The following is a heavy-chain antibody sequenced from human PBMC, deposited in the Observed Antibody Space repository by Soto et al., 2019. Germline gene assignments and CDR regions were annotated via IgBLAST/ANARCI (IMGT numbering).Heavy chain of an antibody. V-gene: IGHV1-3*01. D-gene: IGHD3-16*01. Sequence: GASVKVSCKASGYTFTSYAMHWVRQAPGQRLEWMGWINAGNGNTKYSQKFQGRVTITRDTSASTAYMELSSLRSEDTAVYYCARVGDDYMDGTFDPWGQGTLVTVSS. CDR2: INAGNGNT. CDR1: GYTFTSYA. J-gene: IGHJ5*02. CDR3: ARVGDDYMDGTFDP.